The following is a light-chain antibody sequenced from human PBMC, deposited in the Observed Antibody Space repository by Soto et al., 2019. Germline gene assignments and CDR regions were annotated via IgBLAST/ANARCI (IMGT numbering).Light chain of an antibody. V-gene: IGKV3-11*01. CDR2: DAS. Sequence: EIVLTQSPATLSLSPGERATLSCRASRSVSSYLAWYQQKPGQAPRLLIYDASNRATGIPARFSGSGSETDLTLTISSLEPEDFAVYYCQQRSNWPSLTFGGGTKVEIK. J-gene: IGKJ4*01. CDR3: QQRSNWPSLT. CDR1: RSVSSY.